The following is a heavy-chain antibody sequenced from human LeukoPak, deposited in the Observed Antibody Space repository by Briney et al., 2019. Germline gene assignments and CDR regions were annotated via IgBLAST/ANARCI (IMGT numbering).Heavy chain of an antibody. CDR2: IYPGDSDT. V-gene: IGHV5-51*01. CDR1: GYSFTSYW. D-gene: IGHD3-22*01. Sequence: GESLKISCKGSGYSFTSYWNGWVRQMPGKGMEWMGIIYPGDSDTRYSPSFQGQVAISDDKHISTAYLQGSRLEDSDTAMYYCARREWGDSSGYYYGYWRQGALVSDSS. J-gene: IGHJ4*02. CDR3: ARREWGDSSGYYYGY.